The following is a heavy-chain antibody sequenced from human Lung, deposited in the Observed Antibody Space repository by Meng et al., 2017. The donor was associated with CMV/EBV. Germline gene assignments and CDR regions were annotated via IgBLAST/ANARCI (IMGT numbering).Heavy chain of an antibody. CDR2: IYYSGST. V-gene: IGHV4-39*07. CDR1: GGSISSSSYY. Sequence: SETLSLTCTVSGGSISSSSYYWGWIRQPPGKGLEWIGSIYYSGSTYYNPSLKSRVTISVDTSKNQFSLKLSSVTAADTAVYYCARYLITFGGVIASDYWGQGTLVTVSS. CDR3: ARYLITFGGVIASDY. D-gene: IGHD3-16*02. J-gene: IGHJ4*02.